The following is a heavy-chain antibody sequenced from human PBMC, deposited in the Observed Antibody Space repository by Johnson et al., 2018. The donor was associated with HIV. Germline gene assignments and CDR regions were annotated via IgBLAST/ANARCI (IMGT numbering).Heavy chain of an antibody. J-gene: IGHJ3*01. CDR3: ARVGASRFDAFHV. V-gene: IGHV3-11*04. D-gene: IGHD3-16*01. CDR2: INWNGGST. Sequence: QVQLVESGGGLVKPGGSLRLSCVASGFSFSDYYMSWIRQAPGKGLEWVSGINWNGGSTAYADSVKGRFTISRDNAKNSLYLQMNSLRAEDTAVYYCARVGASRFDAFHVWGQGTMITVSS. CDR1: GFSFSDYY.